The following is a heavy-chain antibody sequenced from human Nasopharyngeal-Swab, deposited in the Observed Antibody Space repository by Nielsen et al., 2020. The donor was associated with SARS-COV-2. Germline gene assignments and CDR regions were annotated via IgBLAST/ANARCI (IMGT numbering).Heavy chain of an antibody. CDR3: ARASFAGTYYYYYGMDV. D-gene: IGHD3-16*01. Sequence: GSSLKISCAASGFTFSSSDMHWVRQATGKRLEWVSAIGTAGDTYYPGSVKGRFTISRENAKNSLYLQMNSLRSGDTAVYYCARASFAGTYYYYYGMDVWGQGTTVTVSS. CDR1: GFTFSSSD. CDR2: IGTAGDT. J-gene: IGHJ6*02. V-gene: IGHV3-13*01.